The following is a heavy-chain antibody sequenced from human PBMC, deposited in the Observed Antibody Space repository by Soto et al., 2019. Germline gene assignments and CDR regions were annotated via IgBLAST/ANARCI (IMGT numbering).Heavy chain of an antibody. Sequence: SETLSLICTVSGGTISSGAYYWSWIRQHPGKGLEWIGYIYYSGSTYYNPSLKSRVTISVDTSKNQFSLKLSSVTAADTAVYYCARSNCGGDCYFLGYWGQGTLVTVSS. CDR2: IYYSGST. D-gene: IGHD2-21*02. V-gene: IGHV4-31*03. CDR3: ARSNCGGDCYFLGY. J-gene: IGHJ4*02. CDR1: GGTISSGAYY.